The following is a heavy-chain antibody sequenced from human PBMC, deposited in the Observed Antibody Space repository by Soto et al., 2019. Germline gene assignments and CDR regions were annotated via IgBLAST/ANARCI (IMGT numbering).Heavy chain of an antibody. CDR1: GGSIISYY. CDR2: IYYSGNN. J-gene: IGHJ4*02. V-gene: IGHV4-59*01. Sequence: QVQLQESGPGLVKPSETLSLTCTVSGGSIISYYWSWIRQPPGKGLECIEYIYYSGNNNYNPSLKNQITVSVDTSKHQFTLKLTSVPAEDTAVNYCARSAGRYWRKGTLVTVSS. CDR3: ARSAGRY.